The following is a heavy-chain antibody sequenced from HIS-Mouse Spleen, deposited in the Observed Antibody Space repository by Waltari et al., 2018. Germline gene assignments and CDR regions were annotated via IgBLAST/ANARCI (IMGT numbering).Heavy chain of an antibody. D-gene: IGHD4-17*01. CDR3: ARAPHDADYGVVFDY. V-gene: IGHV3-30*04. Sequence: QVQLVESGGGVVQPGRSLRLSCAASGFTFSSYAIHWVRQAPGKGLRGVAVISYNGSNKYYADSVKGRFTISRDNSKNTLYLQMNSLRAEDTAVYYCARAPHDADYGVVFDYWGQGTLVTVSS. J-gene: IGHJ4*02. CDR1: GFTFSSYA. CDR2: ISYNGSNK.